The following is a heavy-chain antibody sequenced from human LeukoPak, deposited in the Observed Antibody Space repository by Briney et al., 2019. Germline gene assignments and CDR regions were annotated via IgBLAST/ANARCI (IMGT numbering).Heavy chain of an antibody. CDR3: ARQEVGSSDFWSGWALYYFDY. D-gene: IGHD3-3*01. J-gene: IGHJ4*02. V-gene: IGHV4-30-2*01. Sequence: PSETLSLTCTVSGGSISSGGYYWSWIRQPPGKGLEWIGYIYHSGSTYYNPSLKSRVTISVDTSKNQFSLKLSSVTAADTAVYYCARQEVGSSDFWSGWALYYFDYWGQGTLVTVSS. CDR2: IYHSGST. CDR1: GGSISSGGYY.